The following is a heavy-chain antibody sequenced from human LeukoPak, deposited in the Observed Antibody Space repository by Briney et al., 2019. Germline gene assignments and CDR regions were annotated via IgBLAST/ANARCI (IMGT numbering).Heavy chain of an antibody. CDR1: GGSISSYY. J-gene: IGHJ5*02. CDR2: IYGSGST. D-gene: IGHD1-1*01. V-gene: IGHV4-59*01. Sequence: SGTLSLTRTVSGGSISSYYWSWIRQPPGKGLEWIGHIYGSGSTNYNPSLKSRVTLSVDTSKNQFSLKLSSVTAADTAVYYCAREGTSGTHLNWFDPWGQGTLVTVSS. CDR3: AREGTSGTHLNWFDP.